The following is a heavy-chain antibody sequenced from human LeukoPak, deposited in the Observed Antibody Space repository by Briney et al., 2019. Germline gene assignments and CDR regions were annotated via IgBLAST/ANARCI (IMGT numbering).Heavy chain of an antibody. V-gene: IGHV4-59*01. Sequence: SETLCLSCTVSGGSISSYYWSWIRQPPGKGLEWIGSIYYSGSTNYNASLKSRVTISVDTSKNQFYLKLSSVTAADTAVYYCARRQEGFYPRGYYYYYMDVWGKGTTVTVSS. D-gene: IGHD3-10*01. CDR3: ARRQEGFYPRGYYYYYMDV. CDR1: GGSISSYY. CDR2: IYYSGST. J-gene: IGHJ6*03.